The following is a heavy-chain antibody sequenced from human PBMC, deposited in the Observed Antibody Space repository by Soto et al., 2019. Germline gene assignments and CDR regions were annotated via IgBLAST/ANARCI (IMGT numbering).Heavy chain of an antibody. Sequence: ASVKVSCKASGGTFSSYAISWVRQAPGQGLEWMGGIIPIFGTANYAQKFQGRVTITADKSTSTAYMELSSLRSEDTAVYYCARDIVVVPAEYGMDVWGQGTTVTVSS. CDR2: IIPIFGTA. D-gene: IGHD2-2*01. V-gene: IGHV1-69*06. CDR1: GGTFSSYA. CDR3: ARDIVVVPAEYGMDV. J-gene: IGHJ6*02.